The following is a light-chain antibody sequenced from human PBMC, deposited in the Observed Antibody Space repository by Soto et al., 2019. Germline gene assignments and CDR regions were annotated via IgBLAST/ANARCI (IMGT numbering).Light chain of an antibody. CDR2: GAS. CDR1: QSVSSSY. J-gene: IGKJ4*01. CDR3: QQYGSSPLT. V-gene: IGKV3-20*01. Sequence: EIVLTQSPGTLSLSPGERATLSCRASQSVSSSYLAWYQQNPGQAPRLLIYGASSRATGIPDRFSGSGSGTGFTLTISRLEPEDFAVYYCQQYGSSPLTFGGGTKVEIK.